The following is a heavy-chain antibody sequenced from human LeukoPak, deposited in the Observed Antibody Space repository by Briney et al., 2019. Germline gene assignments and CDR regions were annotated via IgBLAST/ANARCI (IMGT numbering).Heavy chain of an antibody. CDR3: AKDSAAGFDY. J-gene: IGHJ4*02. D-gene: IGHD6-25*01. CDR1: GFTFDDYA. V-gene: IGHV3-9*01. CDR2: ISWNSGSI. Sequence: GGSLRLSCAASGFTFDDYAMHWVRQAPGKGLEWVSGISWNSGSIGYADSVKGRFTISRDNAKNSLYLQMNSLRAEDTALYYCAKDSAAGFDYWGQGTLVIASS.